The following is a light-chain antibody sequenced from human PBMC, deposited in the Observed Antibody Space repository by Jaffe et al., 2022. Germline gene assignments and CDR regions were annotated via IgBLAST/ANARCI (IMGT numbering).Light chain of an antibody. CDR3: YSYAGDSTWV. V-gene: IGLV2-23*01. CDR1: SSDVGGYNL. CDR2: DDT. Sequence: QSALTQPASVSGSPGQSITISCTGTSSDVGGYNLVSWYLQHPGRAPKLIIYDDTKRPSGVSNRFSASKSGNTASLTISGLQAEDEADYHCYSYAGDSTWVFGGGTKLTVL. J-gene: IGLJ3*02.